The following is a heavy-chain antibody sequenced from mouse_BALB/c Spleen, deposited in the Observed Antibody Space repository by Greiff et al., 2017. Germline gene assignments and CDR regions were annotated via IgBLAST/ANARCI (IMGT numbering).Heavy chain of an antibody. Sequence: VQLKQSGPELVKPGASVKISCKASGYTFTDYNMHWVKQSHGKSLEWIGYIYPYNGGTGYNQKFKSKATLTVDNSSSTAYMELRSLTSEDSAVYYCATVYGNYVSGAMDYWGQGTSVTVSS. D-gene: IGHD2-1*01. V-gene: IGHV1S29*02. CDR2: IYPYNGGT. CDR1: GYTFTDYN. J-gene: IGHJ4*01. CDR3: ATVYGNYVSGAMDY.